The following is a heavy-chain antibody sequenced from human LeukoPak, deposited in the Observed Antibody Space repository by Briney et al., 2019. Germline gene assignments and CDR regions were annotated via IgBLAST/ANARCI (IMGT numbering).Heavy chain of an antibody. CDR3: ASLIYSV. V-gene: IGHV4-59*01. D-gene: IGHD2-15*01. J-gene: IGHJ6*04. CDR2: IYYSGST. Sequence: PSETLSLTCTVSGGPISSYYWSWIRQPPGKGLEWIGYIYYSGSTNYNPSLKSRVTISVDTSKNQFSLKLSSVTAADTAVYYCASLIYSVWGKGTTVTVSS. CDR1: GGPISSYY.